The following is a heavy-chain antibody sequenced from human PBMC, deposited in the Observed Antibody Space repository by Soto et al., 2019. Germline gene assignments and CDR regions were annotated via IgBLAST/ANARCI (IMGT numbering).Heavy chain of an antibody. Sequence: QVQLVESGGGVVQPGRSLRLSCAASRFTFSSYAMHWVRQAPGKGLEWVAVISYDGSNKYYTDSVKGRFTISRDNSKNXLXXQMNSLRPEDTAVYYCARDGDPRATASYYYYGMDVWGQGTTVTVSS. CDR3: ARDGDPRATASYYYYGMDV. J-gene: IGHJ6*02. CDR1: RFTFSSYA. D-gene: IGHD4-4*01. V-gene: IGHV3-30-3*01. CDR2: ISYDGSNK.